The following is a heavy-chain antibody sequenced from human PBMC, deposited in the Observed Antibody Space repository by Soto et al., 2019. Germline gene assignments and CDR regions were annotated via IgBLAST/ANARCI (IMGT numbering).Heavy chain of an antibody. J-gene: IGHJ4*02. CDR3: ARVTCTACAFGY. CDR2: ISAYNRNT. CDR1: GYTFTSYS. D-gene: IGHD2-8*01. Sequence: ASVKVSCKASGYTFTSYSLSWVRQAPGQGLEWMGWISAYNRNTNYAQKLQGRVTMTTDTSTSTAYMELRSLRSDDTAVFYCARVTCTACAFGYWGQGTLVTVSS. V-gene: IGHV1-18*01.